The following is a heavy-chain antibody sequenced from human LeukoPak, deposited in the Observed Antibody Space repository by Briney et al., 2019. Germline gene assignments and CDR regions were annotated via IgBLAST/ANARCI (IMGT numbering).Heavy chain of an antibody. D-gene: IGHD3-10*01. CDR3: ARAYYYGSGSYLYYFDY. J-gene: IGHJ4*02. CDR2: IIPILGIA. CDR1: GGAFSSYA. Sequence: ASVKVSCKASGGAFSSYAISWVRQAPGQGLEWMGRIIPILGIANYAQKFQGRVTITADKSTSTAYMELSSLRSEDTAVYYCARAYYYGSGSYLYYFDYWGQGTLVTVSS. V-gene: IGHV1-69*04.